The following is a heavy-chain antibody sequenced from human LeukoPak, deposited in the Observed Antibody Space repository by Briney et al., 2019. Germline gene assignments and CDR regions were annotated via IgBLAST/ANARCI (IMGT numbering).Heavy chain of an antibody. J-gene: IGHJ4*02. CDR3: ARAGGDQTLDY. Sequence: SETLSLTCAVSGGSISSGGYSWSWIRQPPGKGLEWIGYIYHSGSTYYNPSLKSRVTISVDRSKNQFSLKLSSVTAADTAVYYCARAGGDQTLDYWGQGTLVTVSS. CDR2: IYHSGST. D-gene: IGHD2-21*01. V-gene: IGHV4-30-2*01. CDR1: GGSISSGGYS.